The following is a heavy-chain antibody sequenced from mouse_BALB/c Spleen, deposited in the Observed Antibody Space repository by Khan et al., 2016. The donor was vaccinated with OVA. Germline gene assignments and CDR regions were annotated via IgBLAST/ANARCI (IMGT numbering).Heavy chain of an antibody. Sequence: QVQLQQSGAELAKPGASVKMSCKASGYTFSNYWIHWVKQRPGQGLEWIGYINPSSGPTYSNQTFNDKATLTTDKSSSTAYMQLSSLTSEDSAVYYCARERIDYWGQGTTLTVSS. CDR1: GYTFSNYW. J-gene: IGHJ2*01. CDR2: INPSSGPT. V-gene: IGHV1-7*01. CDR3: ARERIDY.